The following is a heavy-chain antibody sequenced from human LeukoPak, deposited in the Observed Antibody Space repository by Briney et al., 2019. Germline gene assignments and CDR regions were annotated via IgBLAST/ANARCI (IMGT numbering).Heavy chain of an antibody. CDR1: GYTFTGYY. Sequence: EASVKASCKASGYTFTGYYMHWVRQAPGQGLEWMGWINPNSGGTNYAQKFQGRVTMTRDTSISTAYMELSRLRSDDTAVYYCARDDYYGSGTPSYWGQGTLVTVSS. CDR3: ARDDYYGSGTPSY. V-gene: IGHV1-2*02. J-gene: IGHJ4*02. CDR2: INPNSGGT. D-gene: IGHD3-10*01.